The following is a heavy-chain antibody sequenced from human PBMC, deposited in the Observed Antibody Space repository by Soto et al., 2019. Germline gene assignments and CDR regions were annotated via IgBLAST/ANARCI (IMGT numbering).Heavy chain of an antibody. V-gene: IGHV1-8*01. J-gene: IGHJ6*03. CDR2: MNPNSGNT. CDR1: GYTFTSYD. Sequence: ASVKVSCKASGYTFTSYDINWVRQANGQGLEWMGWMNPNSGNTGYAQKFQGRVTMTRNTSISTAYMELSSLRSEDTAVYYCASSNVDIVASDYYYYMDVWGKGTTVTVSS. CDR3: ASSNVDIVASDYYYYMDV. D-gene: IGHD5-12*01.